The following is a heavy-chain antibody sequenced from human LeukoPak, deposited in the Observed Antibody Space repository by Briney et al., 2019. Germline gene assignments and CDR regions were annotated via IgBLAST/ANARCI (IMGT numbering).Heavy chain of an antibody. Sequence: ASVKVSCKASGYTFTSYGISWVRQAPGQGLEWMGWINPNSGGTNYAQKFQGRVTMTRDTSISTAYMELSRLRSDDTAVYYCARLAVVVPAAIEDYYYMDVWGKGTTVTVSS. J-gene: IGHJ6*03. D-gene: IGHD2-2*02. V-gene: IGHV1-2*02. CDR1: GYTFTSYG. CDR2: INPNSGGT. CDR3: ARLAVVVPAAIEDYYYMDV.